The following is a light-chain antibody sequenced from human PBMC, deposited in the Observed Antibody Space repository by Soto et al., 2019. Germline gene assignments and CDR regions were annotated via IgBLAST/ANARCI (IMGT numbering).Light chain of an antibody. CDR2: AAS. CDR3: QQIYSNPWT. V-gene: IGKV1-39*01. Sequence: DIQMTQSPSSLSASVGDRVTITCRASQSISSYLNWYQQKPGKAPKLLIYAASSLQSGVPSRFSGSGSGTDFTLIISSLQPEDFATYHCQQIYSNPWTVRQGTEVELK. CDR1: QSISSY. J-gene: IGKJ1*01.